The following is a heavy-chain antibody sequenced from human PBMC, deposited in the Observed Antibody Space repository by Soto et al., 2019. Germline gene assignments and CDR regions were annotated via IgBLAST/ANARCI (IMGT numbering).Heavy chain of an antibody. V-gene: IGHV4-39*01. CDR3: ASLVIVVVTAPPDEYYGMDV. Sequence: SETLSLTCTVSGSSISSSSYYWGWIRQPPGKGLEWIGSIYYSGSTYYNPSLKSRVTISVDTSKNQFSLKLSSVTAADTAVYYFASLVIVVVTAPPDEYYGMDVWGQGTAVTVSS. J-gene: IGHJ6*02. D-gene: IGHD2-21*02. CDR1: GSSISSSSYY. CDR2: IYYSGST.